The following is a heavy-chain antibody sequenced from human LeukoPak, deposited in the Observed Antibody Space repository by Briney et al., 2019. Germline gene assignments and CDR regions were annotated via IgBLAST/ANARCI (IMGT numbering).Heavy chain of an antibody. CDR1: GYTFTSYG. D-gene: IGHD2-15*01. CDR3: ARGSERKLGYCSGGSCYSVWFDP. J-gene: IGHJ5*02. V-gene: IGHV1-18*01. CDR2: ISAYNGNT. Sequence: ASVKVSCKASGYTFTSYGISWVRQAPGQGLEWMGWISAYNGNTNYAQKLQGRVTMTTDTSTSTAYMELRSLRSDDTAVYYCARGSERKLGYCSGGSCYSVWFDPWGQGTLVTVSS.